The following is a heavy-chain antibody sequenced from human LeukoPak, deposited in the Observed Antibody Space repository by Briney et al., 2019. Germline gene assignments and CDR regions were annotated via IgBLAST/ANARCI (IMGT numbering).Heavy chain of an antibody. V-gene: IGHV3-23*01. CDR1: GFTFSSYA. J-gene: IGHJ4*02. Sequence: GGSLRLSCEASGFTFSSYAMSWVRQAPGKGLEWVSVISGSGDSTYYADSVEGRCTSSRDNSKDALYLQMNSLRAEDTAVYYCARVGYSGYDYDYWGQGTLVTVFS. CDR2: ISGSGDST. D-gene: IGHD5-12*01. CDR3: ARVGYSGYDYDY.